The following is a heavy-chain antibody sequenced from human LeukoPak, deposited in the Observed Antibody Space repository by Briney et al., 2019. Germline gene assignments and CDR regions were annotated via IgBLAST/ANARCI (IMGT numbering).Heavy chain of an antibody. Sequence: ASVKVSCKAAGYTFTSNAMHWVRQAPGQRPEWMGWINTGNGNTKYSQKFQGRVTISRDTSANTAYMEVSSLRSEDTAVYYCARGAAEGLDRWGQGTLVTVSS. CDR1: GYTFTSNA. D-gene: IGHD6-13*01. J-gene: IGHJ5*02. CDR3: ARGAAEGLDR. V-gene: IGHV1-3*04. CDR2: INTGNGNT.